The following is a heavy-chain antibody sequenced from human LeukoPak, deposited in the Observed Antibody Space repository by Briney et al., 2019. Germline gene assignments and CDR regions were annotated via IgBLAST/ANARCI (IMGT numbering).Heavy chain of an antibody. D-gene: IGHD3-22*01. Sequence: SETLSLTCTVSGGAISSYYWSWIRQPPGKGLEWSGCIYYSGSTNYNPSLKSRVTISVDTSKNQFSLKLSSVTAADTAVYYCASTYYYDSSGYYLDYWGQGTLVTVSS. J-gene: IGHJ4*02. CDR3: ASTYYYDSSGYYLDY. CDR2: IYYSGST. CDR1: GGAISSYY. V-gene: IGHV4-59*01.